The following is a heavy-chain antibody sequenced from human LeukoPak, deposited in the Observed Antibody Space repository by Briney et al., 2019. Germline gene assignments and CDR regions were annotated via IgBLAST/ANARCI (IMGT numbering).Heavy chain of an antibody. CDR2: IRYDGSNK. Sequence: PGGSLRLSCAASGFTFSSYGMHWVRQAPGRGLEWVAFIRYDGSNKYYADSVKGRFTISRDKSKNMLYLQMNSLRAEDTAVYYCARDYYGDNSEAISWHFDLWGRGTLVSVSS. CDR1: GFTFSSYG. V-gene: IGHV3-30*02. CDR3: ARDYYGDNSEAISWHFDL. J-gene: IGHJ2*01. D-gene: IGHD4-23*01.